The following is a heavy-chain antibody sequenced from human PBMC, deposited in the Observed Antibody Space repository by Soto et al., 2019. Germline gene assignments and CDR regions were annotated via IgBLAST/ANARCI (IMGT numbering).Heavy chain of an antibody. CDR2: IYYSGST. J-gene: IGHJ6*02. Sequence: PSETVSLTCTVSGGSISSGGYYWSWIRQHPGKGLEWIGYIYYSGSTYYNPSLKSRVTISVDTSKNQFSLKLSSVTAADTAVYYCARDRMGYSGRGGHYYGMDVWGQGTTVTVSS. CDR1: GGSISSGGYY. CDR3: ARDRMGYSGRGGHYYGMDV. V-gene: IGHV4-31*03. D-gene: IGHD1-26*01.